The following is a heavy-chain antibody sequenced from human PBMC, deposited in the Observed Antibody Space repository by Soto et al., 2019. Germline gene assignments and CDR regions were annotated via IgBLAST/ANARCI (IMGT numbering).Heavy chain of an antibody. CDR3: ARRADFWSGLNMFDP. CDR2: IYPGDSDT. CDR1: GYSFTSYW. D-gene: IGHD3-3*01. Sequence: PGESLKISCKGSGYSFTSYWIGWVRQMPGKGLEWMGIIYPGDSDTRYSPSFQGQVTISADKSISTAYLQWSSLKASDTAMYYCARRADFWSGLNMFDPWGQGTLVTVSS. V-gene: IGHV5-51*01. J-gene: IGHJ5*02.